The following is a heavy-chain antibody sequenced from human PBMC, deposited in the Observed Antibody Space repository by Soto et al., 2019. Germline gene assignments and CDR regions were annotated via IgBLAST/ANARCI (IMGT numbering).Heavy chain of an antibody. CDR1: GDTFSFYT. J-gene: IGHJ4*02. V-gene: IGHV1-69*02. D-gene: IGHD3-10*01. Sequence: QVQLVQSGAEVKKPGSSVKVSCKASGDTFSFYTINWVRQAPGLGLEWMGRINPILSMTNYAQKFQGRVTITADKSTSTAYKELSSLRSDDTALYYRATYHGTGNRAFDYWGQGALVTVSS. CDR2: INPILSMT. CDR3: ATYHGTGNRAFDY.